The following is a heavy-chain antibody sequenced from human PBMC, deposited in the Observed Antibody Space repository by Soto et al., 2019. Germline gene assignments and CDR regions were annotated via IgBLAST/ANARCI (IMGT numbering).Heavy chain of an antibody. Sequence: EVQLVESGGGLVQPGRSLRLSCAASGFTFDDYAMHWVRQAPGKGLEWVSGISWNSGSIGYADSVKGRFIISRDNAKNSLYLQMNSLRAEDTALYYCAKALIVVVPAALGENAFDIWGQGTMVTVSS. CDR3: AKALIVVVPAALGENAFDI. J-gene: IGHJ3*02. CDR2: ISWNSGSI. CDR1: GFTFDDYA. V-gene: IGHV3-9*01. D-gene: IGHD2-2*01.